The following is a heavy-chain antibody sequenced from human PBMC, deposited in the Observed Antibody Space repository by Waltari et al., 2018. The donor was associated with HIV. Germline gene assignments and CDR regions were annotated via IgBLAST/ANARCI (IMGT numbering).Heavy chain of an antibody. CDR3: ARDVQGYCGGERCFYGMDV. J-gene: IGHJ6*02. D-gene: IGHD2-21*01. V-gene: IGHV3-33*01. Sequence: QVQLVESGGGVVQPGRSLRLSCAASGFTVSTYGMHWLRHAPGKGLGGVAIIREGGITTYCTDSVKDRFTISRDNSKNTLYLQMYSLRAEDTAVYYCARDVQGYCGGERCFYGMDVWGQGTTVTVSS. CDR1: GFTVSTYG. CDR2: IREGGITT.